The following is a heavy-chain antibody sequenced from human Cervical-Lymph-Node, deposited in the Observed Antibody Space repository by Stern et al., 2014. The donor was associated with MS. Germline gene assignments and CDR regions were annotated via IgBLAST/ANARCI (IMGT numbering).Heavy chain of an antibody. CDR3: TARGYFFDNSGYYSFDY. V-gene: IGHV3-15*01. Sequence: EEQLVESGGGLEKPGGSLRLSCAASGFTFSNAWMNWVRQAPGKRLEWVGRIKGKSDGGTADYSAPVQGRFTISRDDSKNTLYLQMDSLKTEDTALYYCTARGYFFDNSGYYSFDYWGQGTLVTVSS. CDR1: GFTFSNAW. J-gene: IGHJ4*02. CDR2: IKGKSDGGTA. D-gene: IGHD3-22*01.